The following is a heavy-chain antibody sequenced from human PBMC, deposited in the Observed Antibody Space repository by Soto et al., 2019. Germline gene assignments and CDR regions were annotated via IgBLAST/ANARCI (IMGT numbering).Heavy chain of an antibody. D-gene: IGHD3-22*01. V-gene: IGHV1-18*01. CDR3: ARDRSRYYDSSGYQFDAFDI. J-gene: IGHJ3*02. CDR2: ISPYIGNA. CDR1: GYTFTSYG. Sequence: ASVKVSCKASGYTFTSYGISWVRQAPGQGLEWMGWISPYIGNANYAQKLQGRVTMTADESTSTAYMELSSLRSEDTAVYYCARDRSRYYDSSGYQFDAFDIWGQGTMVTVS.